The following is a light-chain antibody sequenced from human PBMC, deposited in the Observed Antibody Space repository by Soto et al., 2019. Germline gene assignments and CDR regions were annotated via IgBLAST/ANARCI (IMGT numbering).Light chain of an antibody. CDR3: TSWTTSTTMI. CDR2: DVN. V-gene: IGLV2-14*03. Sequence: QSVLTQPASVSGSPGQSITISCTGTSSDIGAYNFVSWYQQHPGKAPKLMLYDVNIRPSGVSNRFSGSNSGNTASLTISGLKAEDEADYYCTSWTTSTTMIFGGGTKVTVL. J-gene: IGLJ2*01. CDR1: SSDIGAYNF.